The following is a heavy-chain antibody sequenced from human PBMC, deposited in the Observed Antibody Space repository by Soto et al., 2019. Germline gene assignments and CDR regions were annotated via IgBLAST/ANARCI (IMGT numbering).Heavy chain of an antibody. CDR3: AKLILGGMDL. CDR2: ISAGGAKT. J-gene: IGHJ6*02. Sequence: DVQLVESGGGLGQPGGSLRVSCGASGFTFSNFAMTWVRQAPGKGLEWVSGISAGGAKTYYGDSVKGRFTISRDNSRNTLYLQMNSLRVDDTAVYYCAKLILGGMDLWGQGTSVTVSS. CDR1: GFTFSNFA. V-gene: IGHV3-23*04. D-gene: IGHD7-27*01.